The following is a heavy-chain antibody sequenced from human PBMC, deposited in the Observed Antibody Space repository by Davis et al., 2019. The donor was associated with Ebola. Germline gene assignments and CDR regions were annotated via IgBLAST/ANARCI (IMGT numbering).Heavy chain of an antibody. CDR1: GFSFSNYW. Sequence: GESLKISCAASGFSFSNYWMSWVRQAPGKGLEWVANIKQDGSEKYYVDSVEGRFTISRDNAKNSLYLQMNSLRAEDTAVYYCASEDTAMAYFDYWGQGTLVTVSS. D-gene: IGHD5-18*01. CDR2: IKQDGSEK. J-gene: IGHJ4*02. CDR3: ASEDTAMAYFDY. V-gene: IGHV3-7*01.